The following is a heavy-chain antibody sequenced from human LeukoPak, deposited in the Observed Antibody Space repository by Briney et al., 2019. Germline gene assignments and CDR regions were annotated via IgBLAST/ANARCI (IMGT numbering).Heavy chain of an antibody. D-gene: IGHD3-16*01. J-gene: IGHJ3*02. CDR2: ISPYNGNT. CDR1: GYTFSNYG. Sequence: GASVKVSCKASGYTFSNYGISWVRQAPGQGLEWMGWISPYNGNTNYAQKLQGRVTMTTDTSTSTAYMELRSLRSDDTAVYYCARLKFVASGGGSAFDIWGQGTMVTVSS. V-gene: IGHV1-18*01. CDR3: ARLKFVASGGGSAFDI.